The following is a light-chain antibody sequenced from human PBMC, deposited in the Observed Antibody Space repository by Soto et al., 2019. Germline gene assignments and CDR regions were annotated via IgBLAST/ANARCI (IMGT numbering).Light chain of an antibody. CDR2: GND. CDR3: ATWDTNLSAV. J-gene: IGLJ3*02. V-gene: IGLV1-51*01. Sequence: QSVLTQPPSVSAAPGQTVTISCSGGTSNIGHNYVSWYQQLPGTAPTLLIYGNDKRPSGIPDRFSGSKSGTSATLAITGLQTGDEADYYCATWDTNLSAVFGGGTKLIVL. CDR1: TSNIGHNY.